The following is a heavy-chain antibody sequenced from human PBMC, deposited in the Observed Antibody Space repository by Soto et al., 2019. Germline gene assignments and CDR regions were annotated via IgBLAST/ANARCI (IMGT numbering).Heavy chain of an antibody. CDR1: GGSISSSSYY. CDR2: IYYSGST. J-gene: IGHJ4*02. V-gene: IGHV4-39*01. D-gene: IGHD3-22*01. Sequence: QLQLQESGPGLVKPSETLSLTCTVSGGSISSSSYYWGWIRQPPGKGLEWIGSIYYSGSTYYNPSLKSRVTISVDTSKNQFSLKLSSVTAADAAVYYCARIYYDSVFDYWGQGTLVTVSS. CDR3: ARIYYDSVFDY.